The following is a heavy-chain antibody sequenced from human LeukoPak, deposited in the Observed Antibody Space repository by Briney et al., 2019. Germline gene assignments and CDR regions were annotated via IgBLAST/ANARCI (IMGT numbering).Heavy chain of an antibody. CDR2: IWYDGSNK. D-gene: IGHD3-22*01. Sequence: GGSLRLSCAASGFTFSSYGMHWVRQAPGKGLEWVAVIWYDGSNKDYADSVKGRFTISRDNSKNTLYLQMNSQRAEDTAVYYCARDGFTMIVVGWYFDLWGRGTLVTVSS. V-gene: IGHV3-33*01. CDR3: ARDGFTMIVVGWYFDL. J-gene: IGHJ2*01. CDR1: GFTFSSYG.